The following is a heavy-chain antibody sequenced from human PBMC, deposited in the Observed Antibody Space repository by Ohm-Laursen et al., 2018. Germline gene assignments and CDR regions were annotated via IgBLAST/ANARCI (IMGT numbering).Heavy chain of an antibody. CDR1: GFSFNDYG. V-gene: IGHV3-33*01. D-gene: IGHD1-26*01. CDR3: VRDGKWELLQGGFDY. J-gene: IGHJ4*02. CDR2: IWYDGTNR. Sequence: SLRLSCAAPGFSFNDYGMHWVRQAPGKGLEWVAVIWYDGTNRYYADSVEGRFTISRDKFKNTLYLQMNSLRAEDSAVYYCVRDGKWELLQGGFDYWGQGTLVTVSS.